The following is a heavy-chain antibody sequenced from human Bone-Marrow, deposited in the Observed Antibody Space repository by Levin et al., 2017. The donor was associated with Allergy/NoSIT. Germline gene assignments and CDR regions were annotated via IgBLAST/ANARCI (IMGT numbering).Heavy chain of an antibody. CDR2: IYSGGST. CDR1: GFTVSSNY. CDR3: ARDWGCSGGSCYRNLYYYGMDV. V-gene: IGHV3-66*01. D-gene: IGHD2-15*01. J-gene: IGHJ6*02. Sequence: GESLKISCAASGFTVSSNYMSWVRQAPGKGLEWVSVIYSGGSTYYADSVKGRFTISRDNSKNTLYLQMNSLRAEDTAVYYCARDWGCSGGSCYRNLYYYGMDVWGQGTTVTVSS.